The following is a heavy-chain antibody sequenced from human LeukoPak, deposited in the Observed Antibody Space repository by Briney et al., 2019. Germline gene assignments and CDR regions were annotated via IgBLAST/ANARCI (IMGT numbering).Heavy chain of an antibody. CDR2: VYYSGST. Sequence: SETLSLTCSVSGGSISSTNYYWGWIRQPPGRGLEWIGSVYYSGSTYYNPSLKSRVTISVDTSKNQFSLKLSSVTAADTAVYYCARDATYCSGSSCYSLPDYWGQGTLVTVSS. D-gene: IGHD2-15*01. V-gene: IGHV4-39*07. CDR1: GGSISSTNYY. J-gene: IGHJ4*02. CDR3: ARDATYCSGSSCYSLPDY.